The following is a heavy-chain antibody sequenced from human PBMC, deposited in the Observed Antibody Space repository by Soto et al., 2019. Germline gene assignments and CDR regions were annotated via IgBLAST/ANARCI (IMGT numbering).Heavy chain of an antibody. Sequence: GGSLRLSCAASGFTFSSYAMSWVRQAPGKGLEWVSAISGSGGSTYYADSVKGRFTISRDNSKNTLYLQMNSLRAKDTAVYYCAKEDGYCSGGSCYGMDVWGQGTTVTVSS. D-gene: IGHD2-15*01. V-gene: IGHV3-23*01. CDR1: GFTFSSYA. CDR2: ISGSGGST. CDR3: AKEDGYCSGGSCYGMDV. J-gene: IGHJ6*02.